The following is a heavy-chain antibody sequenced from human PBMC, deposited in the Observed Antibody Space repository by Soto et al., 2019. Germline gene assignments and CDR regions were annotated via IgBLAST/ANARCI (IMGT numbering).Heavy chain of an antibody. CDR3: ARDLDSVVTAMGNSFDP. D-gene: IGHD5-18*01. CDR2: LSYDGSNK. Sequence: QVQLVESGGGVVQPGRSLRLSCADSGFTFSRYAMHWVRQAPGKGLEWWAVLSYDGSNKYYADSVKGRFTISRDNSKNTLYLQMNSLRAEDTAVYYSARDLDSVVTAMGNSFDPWGQGTLVTVSS. J-gene: IGHJ5*02. CDR1: GFTFSRYA. V-gene: IGHV3-30-3*01.